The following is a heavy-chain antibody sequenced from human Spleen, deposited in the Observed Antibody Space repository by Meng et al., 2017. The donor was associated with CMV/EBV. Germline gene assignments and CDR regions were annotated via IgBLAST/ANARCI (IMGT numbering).Heavy chain of an antibody. J-gene: IGHJ4*02. Sequence: ASGYTFNNYGISWVRQAPGQGLEWMGIINPSGGSTSYAQKFQGRVTMTRDTSTSTVYMELSSLRSEDTAVYYCARVGEGGYYYYFDYWGQGTLVTVSS. V-gene: IGHV1-46*02. CDR3: ARVGEGGYYYYFDY. CDR1: GYTFNNYG. CDR2: INPSGGST. D-gene: IGHD3-22*01.